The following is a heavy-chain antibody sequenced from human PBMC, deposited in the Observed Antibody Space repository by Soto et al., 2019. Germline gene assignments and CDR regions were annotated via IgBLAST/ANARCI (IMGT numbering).Heavy chain of an antibody. D-gene: IGHD3-10*01. CDR1: GFTFSDYY. Sequence: GGSLRLSCAASGFTFSDYYMTWIRQAPGKGLEWVSYISSSGTTTHYADSVKGRFTISRDNAKNSLCLQMNSLSAEDTAVYYCATRSGGGGAFDFWGQGTMVTVSS. CDR2: ISSSGTTT. V-gene: IGHV3-11*04. CDR3: ATRSGGGGAFDF. J-gene: IGHJ3*01.